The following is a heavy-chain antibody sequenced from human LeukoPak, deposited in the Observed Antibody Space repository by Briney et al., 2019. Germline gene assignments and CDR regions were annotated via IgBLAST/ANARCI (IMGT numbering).Heavy chain of an antibody. CDR3: ARDTAMVGTDY. CDR2: ISYDGSNK. D-gene: IGHD5-18*01. CDR1: GFTFSSYG. Sequence: PGRSLRLSCAASGFTFSSYGMHWVRQAPGKGLEWVAVISYDGSNKYYADSVKGRFTISRDNSKNTLYLQMNSLRAEDTAVYYCARDTAMVGTDYWGQGTLVTVSS. J-gene: IGHJ4*02. V-gene: IGHV3-30*03.